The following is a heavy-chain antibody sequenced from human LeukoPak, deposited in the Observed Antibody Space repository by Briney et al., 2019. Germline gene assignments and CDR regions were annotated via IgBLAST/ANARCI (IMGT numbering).Heavy chain of an antibody. Sequence: GGSLRLSCAASGFTVSSNYMSWVRQAPGKGLEWVSSITTSGGSTFYADSVMGRFTISRDNSRNTLYLQMNSLSAEDTAVYYCAKRGNPTVGHHYLDVWGKGTTVSVSS. D-gene: IGHD1-1*01. CDR1: GFTVSSNY. CDR3: AKRGNPTVGHHYLDV. V-gene: IGHV3-23*01. J-gene: IGHJ6*03. CDR2: ITTSGGST.